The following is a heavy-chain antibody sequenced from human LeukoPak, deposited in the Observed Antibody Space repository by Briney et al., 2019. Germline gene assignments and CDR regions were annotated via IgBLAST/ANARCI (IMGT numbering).Heavy chain of an antibody. J-gene: IGHJ6*02. CDR1: GYTFTGYQ. D-gene: IGHD6-25*01. Sequence: ASVKVSCKASGYTFTGYQLHWVGQAPGHGLEWMGWMNPYSGDTKYTQNFQGRVTFTRDTSIDTAYMELSRLTFDDTAMYYCTRGRGSNTGSNYGMDVWGQGTTVTVSS. CDR2: MNPYSGDT. CDR3: TRGRGSNTGSNYGMDV. V-gene: IGHV1-2*02.